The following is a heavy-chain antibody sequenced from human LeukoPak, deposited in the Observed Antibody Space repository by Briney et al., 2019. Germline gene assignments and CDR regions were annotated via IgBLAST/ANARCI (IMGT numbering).Heavy chain of an antibody. Sequence: GGSLRLSCAASGFTFSDYYMTWIRQAPGKGLEWVSYISSSGTSIYYADSVKGRFTIFRDNTKKSMYLQMNSLRAEDTAVYYCAREARYSSASDYWGQGTLVTVSS. D-gene: IGHD6-6*01. CDR2: ISSSGTSI. CDR1: GFTFSDYY. CDR3: AREARYSSASDY. V-gene: IGHV3-11*04. J-gene: IGHJ4*02.